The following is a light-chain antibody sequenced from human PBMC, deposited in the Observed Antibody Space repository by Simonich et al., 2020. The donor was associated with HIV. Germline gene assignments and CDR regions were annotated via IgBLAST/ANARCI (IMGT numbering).Light chain of an antibody. J-gene: IGKJ3*01. CDR3: MQGTHWPPFT. V-gene: IGKV2-30*02. CDR1: QSLVHSDGNTY. CDR2: KVS. Sequence: DVVMTQSPLSLPVTLGQPASISCRSSQSLVHSDGNTYLNWFQQRPGQSPRRLIYKVSNRDSGVPDRFSGRGSGTDFTLKISRVEAEDVGVYYCMQGTHWPPFTFGPGTKVEIK.